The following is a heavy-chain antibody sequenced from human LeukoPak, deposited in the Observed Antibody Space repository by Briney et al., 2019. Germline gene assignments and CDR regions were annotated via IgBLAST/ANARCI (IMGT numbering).Heavy chain of an antibody. CDR1: GYSINSGYY. Sequence: SETLSLTCTVSGYSINSGYYWGWIRQPPGQGLEWIGSIYHSGNTYYNPSLKNRVTISLDTSKNHFSLKLSSVTAADTAVYYCARGGSYFDYWGQGTLVTVSS. V-gene: IGHV4-38-2*02. CDR2: IYHSGNT. CDR3: ARGGSYFDY. J-gene: IGHJ4*02. D-gene: IGHD3-16*01.